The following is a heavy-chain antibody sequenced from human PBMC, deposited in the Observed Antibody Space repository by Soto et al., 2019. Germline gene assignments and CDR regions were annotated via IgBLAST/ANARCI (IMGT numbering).Heavy chain of an antibody. V-gene: IGHV1-18*01. CDR2: ISAYNGNT. CDR3: ARANHKRWDGRFLEWLFWFDP. Sequence: ASVKVSCKASGYTFTSYGISWVRQAPGQGLEWMGWISAYNGNTNYAQKLQGRVTMTTDTSTSTAYMELRSLRSDDTAVYYCARANHKRWDGRFLEWLFWFDPWGQGTLVTVSS. CDR1: GYTFTSYG. D-gene: IGHD3-3*01. J-gene: IGHJ5*02.